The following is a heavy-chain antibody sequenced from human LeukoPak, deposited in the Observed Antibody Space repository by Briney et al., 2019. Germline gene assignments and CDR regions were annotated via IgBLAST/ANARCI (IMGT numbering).Heavy chain of an antibody. J-gene: IGHJ4*02. CDR2: TNAGNGNT. CDR3: ARGGGSGYYYLFDY. V-gene: IGHV1-3*02. CDR1: GYTFTSYA. Sequence: ASVKVSCKASGYTFTSYAIHWVRQAPGQRLEWMGWTNAGNGNTKYSQEFQGRVTITRDISASTTYMELSSLRSEDMAVYYCARGGGSGYYYLFDYWGQGTLVTVSS. D-gene: IGHD3-22*01.